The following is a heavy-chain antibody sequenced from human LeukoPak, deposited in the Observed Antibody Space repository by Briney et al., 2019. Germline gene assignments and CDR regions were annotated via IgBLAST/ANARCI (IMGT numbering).Heavy chain of an antibody. CDR3: ARNYYGSVDY. CDR2: ISSDGSST. J-gene: IGHJ4*02. Sequence: PGGSLRLSCEASGFTFSSYWMHWVRQGPGEGLVWVSRISSDGSSTNYADSVKGRFTISRDNSRNTLYLQMNSLRADDTAVYYCARNYYGSVDYWGQGTRVTVSS. D-gene: IGHD3-10*01. CDR1: GFTFSSYW. V-gene: IGHV3-74*01.